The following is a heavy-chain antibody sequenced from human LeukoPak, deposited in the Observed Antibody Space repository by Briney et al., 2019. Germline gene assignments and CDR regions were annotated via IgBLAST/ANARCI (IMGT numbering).Heavy chain of an antibody. CDR3: SVNYCSGGSCYML. CDR1: AFTFSGSV. V-gene: IGHV3-73*01. D-gene: IGHD2-15*01. Sequence: GGSLRLSCAASAFTFSGSVMHWVRQASGKGLEWVGRIRSKANSYATAYAASVKGRFTISRDDSKNTAYLQMNSLKTEDTAVYYCSVNYCSGGSCYMLWGQGTLVTVSS. CDR2: IRSKANSYAT. J-gene: IGHJ4*02.